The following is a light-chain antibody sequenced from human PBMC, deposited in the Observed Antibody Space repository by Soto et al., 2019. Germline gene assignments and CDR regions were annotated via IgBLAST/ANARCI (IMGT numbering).Light chain of an antibody. CDR1: QRVSSSY. V-gene: IGKV3-20*01. CDR2: GAY. Sequence: ELVLTQYPGLLTVTSGESATLSCRASQRVSSSYLAWYQENPGQAPRRLSYGAYSRATGIPDRFSGSGSGTDFTLTIRRLEPEEFAVEYGKQYGSSPRTVGQGAQVEIK. CDR3: KQYGSSPRT. J-gene: IGKJ1*01.